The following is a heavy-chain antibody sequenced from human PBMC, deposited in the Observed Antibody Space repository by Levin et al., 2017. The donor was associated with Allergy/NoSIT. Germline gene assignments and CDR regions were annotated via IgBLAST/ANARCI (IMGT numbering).Heavy chain of an antibody. CDR3: VKDLGFTYDYALDF. J-gene: IGHJ4*02. CDR1: GFPFDEYA. V-gene: IGHV3-9*01. D-gene: IGHD3-16*01. Sequence: GGSLRLSCAASGFPFDEYAMHWVRQAPGKGLQWVSTIYWNSAIISYADSVKGRFTISRDNAKRSLYLQMNSLRAEDTAFYYCVKDLGFTYDYALDFWGQGTVVTVS. CDR2: IYWNSAII.